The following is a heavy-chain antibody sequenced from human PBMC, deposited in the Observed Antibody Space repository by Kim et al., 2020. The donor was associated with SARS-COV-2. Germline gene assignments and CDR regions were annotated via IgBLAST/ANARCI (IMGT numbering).Heavy chain of an antibody. J-gene: IGHJ5*02. D-gene: IGHD6-25*01. CDR3: ARRAAAALGWFDP. CDR1: GGSFSGYY. V-gene: IGHV4-34*01. Sequence: SETLSLTCAVYGGSFSGYYWSWIRQPPGKGLEWIGEINHSGSTNYNPSLKSRVTISVDTSKNQFSLKLSSVTAADTTVYYCARRAAAALGWFDPWGQGTLVTVSS. CDR2: INHSGST.